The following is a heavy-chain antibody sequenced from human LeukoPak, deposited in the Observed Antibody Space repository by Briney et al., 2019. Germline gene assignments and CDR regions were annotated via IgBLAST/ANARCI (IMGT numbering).Heavy chain of an antibody. CDR2: INHSGST. D-gene: IGHD3-22*01. CDR3: ARHGPMRITMIVVVRRPPRCFDY. Sequence: SETLSLTCTVSGGSISGYYWSWIRQPPGKGLEWIGEINHSGSTNYNPSLKSRVTISVDTSKNQFSLKLSSVTAADTAVYYCARHGPMRITMIVVVRRPPRCFDYWGQGTLVTVSS. V-gene: IGHV4-34*01. J-gene: IGHJ4*02. CDR1: GGSISGYY.